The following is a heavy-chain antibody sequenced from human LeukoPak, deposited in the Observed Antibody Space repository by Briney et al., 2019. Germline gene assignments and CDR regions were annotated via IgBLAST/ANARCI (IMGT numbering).Heavy chain of an antibody. CDR2: ISYDGSDK. CDR1: GFTFSSYG. Sequence: GRSLRLSCAASGFTFSSYGLHWVRQAPGKGLEWVSVISYDGSDKYYVDSVKGRFIISRDNSKNTLYLRMNSLKPEDTAVYYCARDHETFIRGVILAPGYWGQGTLVTVSS. J-gene: IGHJ4*02. V-gene: IGHV3-30*03. D-gene: IGHD3-10*01. CDR3: ARDHETFIRGVILAPGY.